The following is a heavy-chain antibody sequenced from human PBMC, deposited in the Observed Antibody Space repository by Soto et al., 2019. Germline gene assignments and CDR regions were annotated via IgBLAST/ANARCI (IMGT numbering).Heavy chain of an antibody. D-gene: IGHD6-13*01. CDR1: GLTFSRYT. CDR2: IIASGVIT. CDR3: AKDLRGPEAGTWYFDL. Sequence: EVQLLESGGGLVQPGGSLRLACAASGLTFSRYTMGWVRQAPGKGLEWVSAIIASGVITYYADSVKGRFTISRDNSNNTVYLQMNSLRAEDTAVYYCAKDLRGPEAGTWYFDLWGRGTVVNVSS. J-gene: IGHJ2*01. V-gene: IGHV3-23*01.